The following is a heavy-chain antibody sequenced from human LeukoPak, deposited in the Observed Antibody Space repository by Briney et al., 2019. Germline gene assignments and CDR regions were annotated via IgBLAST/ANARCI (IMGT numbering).Heavy chain of an antibody. CDR1: GGSISSGSYY. D-gene: IGHD3/OR15-3a*01. CDR3: ARARTGRRPD. CDR2: IYTSGST. V-gene: IGHV4-61*02. Sequence: SETLSLTCTVSGGSISSGSYYWSWIRQPAGKGLEWIGRIYTSGSTNYNPSLKSRVTISVDTSKNQFSLKLSSVTAADTAVYYCARARTGRRPDWGQGTLVTVSS. J-gene: IGHJ4*02.